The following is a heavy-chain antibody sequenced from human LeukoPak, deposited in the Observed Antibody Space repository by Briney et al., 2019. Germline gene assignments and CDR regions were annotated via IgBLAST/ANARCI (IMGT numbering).Heavy chain of an antibody. V-gene: IGHV4-39*07. CDR2: ICYSGST. CDR3: ASKGTMFRGAVEYFHH. J-gene: IGHJ1*01. Sequence: PSETLSLTCTVSGGSISSSSYYWGWIRQPPGKGLEWIGTICYSGSTYYNPSLKSRVTISIGKSKSQFSLKLTSVTAADTAMYYCASKGTMFRGAVEYFHHWGQGTLVTVSS. D-gene: IGHD3-10*01. CDR1: GGSISSSSYY.